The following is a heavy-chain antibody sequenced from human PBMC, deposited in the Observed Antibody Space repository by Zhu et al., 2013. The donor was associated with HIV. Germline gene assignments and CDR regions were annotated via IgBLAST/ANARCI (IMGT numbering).Heavy chain of an antibody. CDR2: IDPYSGGT. CDR1: GYTFSGFY. Sequence: QVQLVQSGAVVKKAGASVKVSCKASGYTFSGFYIHWVRQAPGQGLEWMGRIDPYSGGTNYAQKFQGRVTMTRDTSISTAYMELSRLRSDDTAVYYCARDRLISMKVVRPWFDPWGQGTLVTVSS. CDR3: ARDRLISMKVVRPWFDP. V-gene: IGHV1-2*02. J-gene: IGHJ5*02. D-gene: IGHD3-22*01.